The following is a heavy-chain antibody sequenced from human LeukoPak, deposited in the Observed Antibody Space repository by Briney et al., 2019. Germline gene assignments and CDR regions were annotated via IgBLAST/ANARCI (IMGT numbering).Heavy chain of an antibody. V-gene: IGHV1-8*01. CDR3: AKSKVGATTLPIDF. J-gene: IGHJ4*02. CDR2: MNPNSGNT. Sequence: GASVKVSCKASGYTFTNYDINWVRQATGQGLGWMGWMNPNSGNTGYAQEFQGRITMTRDTSISTAYMELSGLTSEDTAIYYCAKSKVGATTLPIDFWGPGTLVTVSS. CDR1: GYTFTNYD. D-gene: IGHD1-26*01.